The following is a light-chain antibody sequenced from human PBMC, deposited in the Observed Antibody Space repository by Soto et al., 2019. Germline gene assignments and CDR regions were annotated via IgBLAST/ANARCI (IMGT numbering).Light chain of an antibody. CDR2: DVS. V-gene: IGKV1-5*01. CDR1: QSVSGW. CDR3: QQYATYSRT. J-gene: IGKJ4*01. Sequence: PSTFSVCGSVGDFAITTCRASQSVSGWLAWYQQKPGKAPQLLMDDVSALPRGVPPRFSGRGSGTEFTLTISGLHPDDFATYYCQQYATYSRTFGAGAKVDIK.